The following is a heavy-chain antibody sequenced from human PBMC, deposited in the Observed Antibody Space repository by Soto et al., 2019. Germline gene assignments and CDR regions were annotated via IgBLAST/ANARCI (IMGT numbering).Heavy chain of an antibody. Sequence: SETLSLTCAVYGGSFSGYYWSWIRQPPGKGLEWIGEINHSGSTNYNPSLKSRVTISVDTSKNQFSLKLSSVTAADTAVYYCARGYKAVAGTGAFDIWGQGTTVTVSS. J-gene: IGHJ3*02. CDR1: GGSFSGYY. CDR2: INHSGST. D-gene: IGHD6-19*01. CDR3: ARGYKAVAGTGAFDI. V-gene: IGHV4-34*01.